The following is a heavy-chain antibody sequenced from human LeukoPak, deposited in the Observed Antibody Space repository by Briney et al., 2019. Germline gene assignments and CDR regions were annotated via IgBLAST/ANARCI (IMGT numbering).Heavy chain of an antibody. D-gene: IGHD6-13*01. J-gene: IGHJ6*03. Sequence: ASVKVSCKASGYTFTSYGINWVRQAPGQGLEWMGWISAYNGNTNYAQNLQGRVTMTTDTSTSTAYMELRSLRSDDTAVYYCARDSHPSFHSSSWYYMGVWGKGTTVTVSS. V-gene: IGHV1-18*01. CDR1: GYTFTSYG. CDR3: ARDSHPSFHSSSWYYMGV. CDR2: ISAYNGNT.